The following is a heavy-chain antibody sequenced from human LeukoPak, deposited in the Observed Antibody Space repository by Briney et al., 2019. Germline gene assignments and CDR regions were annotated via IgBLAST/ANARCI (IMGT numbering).Heavy chain of an antibody. CDR3: AKDQIANGVSEYFDY. V-gene: IGHV3-30*02. J-gene: IGHJ4*02. Sequence: GGSLRLSCAASGFTFSSYGMHWVRQAPGKGLEWVAFIRYDGSNKYYADSVKGRFTISRDNSKNTLYLQMNSLRAEDTAVYYCAKDQIANGVSEYFDYWGQGTLVTVSS. CDR2: IRYDGSNK. CDR1: GFTFSSYG. D-gene: IGHD2-8*01.